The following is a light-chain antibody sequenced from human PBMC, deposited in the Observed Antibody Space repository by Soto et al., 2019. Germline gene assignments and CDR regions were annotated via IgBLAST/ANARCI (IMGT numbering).Light chain of an antibody. Sequence: EIVLTQSPGTLYLSTGERATLSCRASQSVSSTYLGWYQQKPCQAPRLLIYGASRRATDIPDRFSGSGSGTDFTLTISRLEPEDFAVYYCQQYGSSPALTFGGGTKVEIK. CDR1: QSVSSTY. CDR2: GAS. J-gene: IGKJ4*01. CDR3: QQYGSSPALT. V-gene: IGKV3-20*01.